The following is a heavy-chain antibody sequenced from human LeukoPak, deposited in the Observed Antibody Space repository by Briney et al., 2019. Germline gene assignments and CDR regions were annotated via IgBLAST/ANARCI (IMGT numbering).Heavy chain of an antibody. CDR2: ISSNGGST. Sequence: PGGSLRLSCSASGFTFSSYAMHWVRQAPGKGLEYVSAISSNGGSTYYADSVKGRFTISRDNSKNTLYLQMNSLRAEDTAVYYCANSLGGILTGYYRGWDYFDYWGQGTLVTVSS. V-gene: IGHV3-64*04. CDR3: ANSLGGILTGYYRGWDYFDY. J-gene: IGHJ4*02. D-gene: IGHD3-9*01. CDR1: GFTFSSYA.